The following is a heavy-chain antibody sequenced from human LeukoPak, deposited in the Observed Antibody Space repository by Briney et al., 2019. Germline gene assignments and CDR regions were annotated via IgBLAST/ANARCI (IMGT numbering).Heavy chain of an antibody. Sequence: PSETLSLTCTVSGGSVSSGSDYWSWIRQPPGKGLEWIGYIYYSGSTNYNPSLRSRVTISVDTSKNQFSLKLSSVTAADTAVYYCARGGGRWLQFPYFDYWGQGTLVTVSS. J-gene: IGHJ4*02. CDR3: ARGGGRWLQFPYFDY. D-gene: IGHD5-24*01. V-gene: IGHV4-61*01. CDR2: IYYSGST. CDR1: GGSVSSGSDY.